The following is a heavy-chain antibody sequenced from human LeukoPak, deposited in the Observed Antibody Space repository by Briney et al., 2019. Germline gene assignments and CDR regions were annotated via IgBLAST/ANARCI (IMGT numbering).Heavy chain of an antibody. Sequence: GGSLRLSCAASGLTVSSNYMSWVRQAPGKGLEWVSAISGSGVSTYYADSVKGRFTISRDNSKNTLYLQMNSLRAEDTAVYYCARDRRRGLDYLGQGTLVTGAS. V-gene: IGHV3-23*01. J-gene: IGHJ4*02. D-gene: IGHD3-22*01. CDR2: ISGSGVST. CDR3: ARDRRRGLDY. CDR1: GLTVSSNY.